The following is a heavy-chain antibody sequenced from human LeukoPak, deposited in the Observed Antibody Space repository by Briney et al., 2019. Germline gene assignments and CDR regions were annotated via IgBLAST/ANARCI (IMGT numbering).Heavy chain of an antibody. CDR2: IRSKAYGGTT. Sequence: GGSLRLSCTASGFTLGDYAMSWVRQAPGKGLEWVGFIRSKAYGGTTEYAASVKGRFTISRDDSKSIAYLQMNSLKTEDTAVYYCTRGYSYGYGVYFDYWGQGTLVTVSS. CDR1: GFTLGDYA. CDR3: TRGYSYGYGVYFDY. D-gene: IGHD5-18*01. J-gene: IGHJ4*02. V-gene: IGHV3-49*04.